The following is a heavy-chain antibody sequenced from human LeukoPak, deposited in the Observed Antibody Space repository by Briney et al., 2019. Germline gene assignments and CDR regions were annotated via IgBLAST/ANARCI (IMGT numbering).Heavy chain of an antibody. CDR2: INPNSGDT. Sequence: ASVRVSCKASGYTFTGYYIHWVRQAPGQGLEWMGWINPNSGDTKYAQKFQGSVTMTRDTSINTAYMELSRLRSDDPAIYHCATHRGDSWGQGTLVTVSS. J-gene: IGHJ1*01. D-gene: IGHD2-21*01. CDR3: ATHRGDS. V-gene: IGHV1-2*02. CDR1: GYTFTGYY.